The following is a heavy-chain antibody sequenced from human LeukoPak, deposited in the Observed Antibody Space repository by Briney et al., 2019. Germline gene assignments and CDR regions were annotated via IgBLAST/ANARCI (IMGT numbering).Heavy chain of an antibody. CDR1: GGSISSGSYY. Sequence: SQTLSLTCTVSGGSISSGSYYWSWIRQPAGKGLEWIGRIYTSGSTNYNPSLKSRFTISVDTSKNQFSLKLSSVTAADTAVYYCARDAGGRANRDYWGQGTLVTVSS. D-gene: IGHD1-14*01. CDR2: IYTSGST. CDR3: ARDAGGRANRDY. V-gene: IGHV4-61*02. J-gene: IGHJ4*02.